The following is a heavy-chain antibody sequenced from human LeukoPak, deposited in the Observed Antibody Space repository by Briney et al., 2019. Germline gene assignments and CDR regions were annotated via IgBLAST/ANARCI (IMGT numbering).Heavy chain of an antibody. V-gene: IGHV1-46*01. J-gene: IGHJ4*02. D-gene: IGHD1-26*01. Sequence: ASVKVSCKASGYTFTSYYMHWVRQAAGQGLEWVGIINPTGGSTSYAQKFQGRVTMTRDTYTSTVYMELSSLRSEDTAVYYCAIDSGTYYDFDYWGQGTLVTVSS. CDR3: AIDSGTYYDFDY. CDR1: GYTFTSYY. CDR2: INPTGGST.